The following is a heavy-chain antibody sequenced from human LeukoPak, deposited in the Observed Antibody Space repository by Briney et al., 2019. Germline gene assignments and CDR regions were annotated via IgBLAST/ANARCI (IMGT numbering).Heavy chain of an antibody. D-gene: IGHD2-2*01. CDR2: IYAGNSDT. Sequence: GESLRISCQGFGYTFTTSWIGWVRQLPGKGLEWMAIIYAGNSDTKYSPSFQGQVSISTDRSINTAYLQWSSLRASDTAMYFCARRQGCSSTACPPDYWGQGTLVTVSS. V-gene: IGHV5-51*01. J-gene: IGHJ4*02. CDR1: GYTFTTSW. CDR3: ARRQGCSSTACPPDY.